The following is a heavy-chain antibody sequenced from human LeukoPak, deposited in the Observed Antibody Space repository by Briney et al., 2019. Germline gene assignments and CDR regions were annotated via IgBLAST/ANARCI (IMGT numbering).Heavy chain of an antibody. V-gene: IGHV4-34*01. D-gene: IGHD4-17*01. CDR1: GGSFSGYY. CDR2: INHSGST. Sequence: PSETLSLTCAVYGGSFSGYYWSWIRQPPGKGLEWIGEINHSGSTNYNPSLKSRVTISVDTSKNQFSLKLSSVTAADTAVYYCARGLDGDYEGYFDYWGQGTLVTVSS. J-gene: IGHJ4*02. CDR3: ARGLDGDYEGYFDY.